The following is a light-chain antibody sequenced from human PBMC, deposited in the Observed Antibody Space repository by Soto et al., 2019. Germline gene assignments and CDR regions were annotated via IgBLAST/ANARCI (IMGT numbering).Light chain of an antibody. Sequence: EIVLTQSPGTLSLSPGERATLSCRASQSVSSSYLAWYQQKPGQAPRLLIYGASNRATGIPDSFSGSGSGTDFTLTISRQEAEDFAAYYCQQYGSSPYTFGQGTKIEIK. J-gene: IGKJ2*01. CDR3: QQYGSSPYT. CDR2: GAS. CDR1: QSVSSSY. V-gene: IGKV3-20*01.